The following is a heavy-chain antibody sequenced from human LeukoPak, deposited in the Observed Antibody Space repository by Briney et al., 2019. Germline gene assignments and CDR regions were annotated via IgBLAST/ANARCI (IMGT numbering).Heavy chain of an antibody. V-gene: IGHV3-48*03. CDR3: ARRAPDSSWYMGYYYYMDV. CDR2: IGSSGSTV. Sequence: PGGSLRLSCAASGFSFSSYEMNWVRQAPGKGLEWVSYIGSSGSTVYYADSVKGRFTISRDNAKNSLYLQMNSLRAEDTAVYYCARRAPDSSWYMGYYYYMDVWGKGTTVTISS. D-gene: IGHD6-13*01. J-gene: IGHJ6*03. CDR1: GFSFSSYE.